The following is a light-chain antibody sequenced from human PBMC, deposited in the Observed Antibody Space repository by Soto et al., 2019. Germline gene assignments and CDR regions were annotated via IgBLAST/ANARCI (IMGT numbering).Light chain of an antibody. J-gene: IGKJ3*01. V-gene: IGKV4-1*01. CDR1: QSLLYSSNNKNF. Sequence: DIVMTQSPDSLAVSLGERATINCKASQSLLYSSNNKNFLAWYQQKPGLPPRLLIYWASTRESGVPDRFSGSGSGTDFTLTISSLQAEDVAVYYCQQYYSSPFTFGPGTKVDIK. CDR3: QQYYSSPFT. CDR2: WAS.